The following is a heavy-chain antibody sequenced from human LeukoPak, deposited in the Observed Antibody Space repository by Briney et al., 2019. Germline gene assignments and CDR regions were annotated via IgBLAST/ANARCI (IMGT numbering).Heavy chain of an antibody. J-gene: IGHJ3*02. CDR3: ARDLRRLDTFDI. V-gene: IGHV1-2*02. Sequence: ASVKVSCKASGYTFIGYYMHWVRQAPGQGLEWMGWINPNSGDTNYAQKFQGRVTMTRDTSISTAYMELSRLRSDDTAVHYCARDLRRLDTFDIWGQGTMVTVSS. CDR2: INPNSGDT. CDR1: GYTFIGYY.